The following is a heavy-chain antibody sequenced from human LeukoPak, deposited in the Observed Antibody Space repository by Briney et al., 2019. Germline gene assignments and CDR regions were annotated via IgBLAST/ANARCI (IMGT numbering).Heavy chain of an antibody. CDR1: GFTFSSYG. J-gene: IGHJ5*02. Sequence: GGSLRLSCAASGFTFSSYGMHWVRQAPGKGLEWVSSISSSSSYIYYADSVKGRFTISRDNAKNSLYLQMNSLRAEDTAVYYCARGAHRAVAGTDWFDPWGQGTLVTVSS. D-gene: IGHD6-19*01. V-gene: IGHV3-21*01. CDR3: ARGAHRAVAGTDWFDP. CDR2: ISSSSSYI.